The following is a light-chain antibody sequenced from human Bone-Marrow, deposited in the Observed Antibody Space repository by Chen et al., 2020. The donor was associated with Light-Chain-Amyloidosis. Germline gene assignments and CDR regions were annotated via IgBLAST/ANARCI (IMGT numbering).Light chain of an antibody. Sequence: SYELTQPPSVSVSPGQTPRITCSGDDLPTKYAYWYQQKPGQAPVLVIHIDTERPSGISERFSGSSSGTTATLTISGVQAEDEADYHCQSADSSGTYEVIFGGGTELTVL. CDR3: QSADSSGTYEVI. J-gene: IGLJ2*01. V-gene: IGLV3-25*03. CDR2: IDT. CDR1: DLPTKY.